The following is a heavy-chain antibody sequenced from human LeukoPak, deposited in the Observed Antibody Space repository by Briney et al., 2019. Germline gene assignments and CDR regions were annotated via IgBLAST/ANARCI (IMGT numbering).Heavy chain of an antibody. Sequence: PSETLSLTCTVSGGSISSSSYYWSWIRQPPGKGLEWIGYIYYSGSTNYNPSLKSRVTISVDTSKNQFSLKLSSVTAADTAVYYCARFVETDAFDIWGQGTMVTVSS. D-gene: IGHD5-24*01. CDR2: IYYSGST. CDR1: GGSISSSSYY. CDR3: ARFVETDAFDI. V-gene: IGHV4-61*01. J-gene: IGHJ3*02.